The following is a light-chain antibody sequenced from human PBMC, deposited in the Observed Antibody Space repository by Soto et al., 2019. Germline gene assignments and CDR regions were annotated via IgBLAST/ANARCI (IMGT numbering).Light chain of an antibody. Sequence: DIVLTQTPLSSPVTLGQPASISCRSSQSLLHSDGNTYLSWLHQRPGQPPRLLIYKVSNLFSGVPDRFSGRGAGTDFTLKISRVEAEDVGVYYCMQATHYPPYTFGQGTKLVIK. J-gene: IGKJ2*01. CDR2: KVS. CDR1: QSLLHSDGNTY. CDR3: MQATHYPPYT. V-gene: IGKV2-24*01.